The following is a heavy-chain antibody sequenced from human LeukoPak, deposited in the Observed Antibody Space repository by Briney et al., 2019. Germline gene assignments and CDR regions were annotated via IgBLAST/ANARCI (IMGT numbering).Heavy chain of an antibody. J-gene: IGHJ5*02. V-gene: IGHV1-69*05. CDR2: IIPIFGTA. D-gene: IGHD2-2*02. CDR3: ARGYCSSTSCYTSNNWFDP. CDR1: GGTFSSYA. Sequence: SVKVSCQASGGTFSSYAISWVRQAPGQGLGWMGRIIPIFGTANYAQKFQGRVTITTDESTSTAYMELSSLRSEDTAVYYCARGYCSSTSCYTSNNWFDPWGQGTLVTVSS.